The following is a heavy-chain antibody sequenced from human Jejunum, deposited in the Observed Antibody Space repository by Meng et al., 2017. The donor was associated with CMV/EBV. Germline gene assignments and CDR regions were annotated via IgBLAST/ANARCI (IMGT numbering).Heavy chain of an antibody. CDR3: ATPVKYYDSWTECPPFDY. Sequence: YAINGVRQAPGQGLEWMGGIIPISGTTKYAQKFQDRVTVTTDESTSTAYMELNSLRSEDTAVYYCATPVKYYDSWTECPPFDYWGQGTLVTVSS. CDR2: IIPISGTT. D-gene: IGHD3/OR15-3a*01. CDR1: YA. V-gene: IGHV1-69*05. J-gene: IGHJ4*02.